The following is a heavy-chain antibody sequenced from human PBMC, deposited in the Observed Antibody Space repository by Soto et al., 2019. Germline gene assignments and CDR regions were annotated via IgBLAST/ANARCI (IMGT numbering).Heavy chain of an antibody. Sequence: EASVKVSCKSSGGTFSSHSINWVRQAPGQGLEWMGGIIPIFGPANFAKKFQGRVTITADESTTTAYMELSSLTSEDTAVYYCATGSFTSTGGRIGYHYNAMDVWGQGTTVTV. CDR2: IIPIFGPA. D-gene: IGHD1-1*01. CDR3: ATGSFTSTGGRIGYHYNAMDV. CDR1: GGTFSSHS. J-gene: IGHJ6*02. V-gene: IGHV1-69*13.